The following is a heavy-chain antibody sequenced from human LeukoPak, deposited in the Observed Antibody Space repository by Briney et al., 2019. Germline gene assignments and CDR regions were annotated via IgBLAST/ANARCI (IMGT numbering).Heavy chain of an antibody. CDR1: GGSISSYY. V-gene: IGHV4-4*07. Sequence: NSSETLSLTCTVSGGSISSYYWSWIRQPAGKGLEWIGRIYTSGSTNYNPSLKSRVTMSVDTSKNQFSLKLSSVTAADTAVYYCARAPLLYSYGPPFDYWGQGTLVTVSS. D-gene: IGHD5-18*01. CDR3: ARAPLLYSYGPPFDY. J-gene: IGHJ4*02. CDR2: IYTSGST.